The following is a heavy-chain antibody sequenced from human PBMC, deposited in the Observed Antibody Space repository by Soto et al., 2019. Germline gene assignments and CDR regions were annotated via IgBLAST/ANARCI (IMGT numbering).Heavy chain of an antibody. CDR1: GFTFTNYG. CDR2: FSGGSGTT. CDR3: VKWNGYGDY. J-gene: IGHJ4*02. D-gene: IGHD1-1*01. Sequence: VQLLASGGGLVQPGGSLRLSCVASGFTFTNYGVTWVRQAPGKGLEWVSGFSGGSGTTHYRDSVKGRFTISRDDSKSTVYLQMNSLGVDDAAVYYCVKWNGYGDYWGQGTLVTVSS. V-gene: IGHV3-23*01.